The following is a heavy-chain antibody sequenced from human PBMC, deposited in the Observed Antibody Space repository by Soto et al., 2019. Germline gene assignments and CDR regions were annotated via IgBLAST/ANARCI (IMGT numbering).Heavy chain of an antibody. Sequence: QVQLQQWGARLLKPSETLSLTCGVSGGSFSGYYWTWIRQPPGKGLEWIGEINDGGITNYNPSLKVRVNMPLDTSLSQFSLKLASVSDGDTAVYYCARGPQQLVYWSQGTLVTVSS. J-gene: IGHJ4*02. D-gene: IGHD4-4*01. CDR3: ARGPQQLVY. CDR2: INDGGIT. V-gene: IGHV4-34*02. CDR1: GGSFSGYY.